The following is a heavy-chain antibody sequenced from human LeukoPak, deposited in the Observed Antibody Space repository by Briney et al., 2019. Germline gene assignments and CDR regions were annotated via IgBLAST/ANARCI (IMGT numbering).Heavy chain of an antibody. V-gene: IGHV3-74*01. Sequence: GALRLSCAASGFTFSTFWMHWVRQTPGKGLVWVLRINSDGSTTNYADSVKGRLTISRDNAKNTLYLQMTGLRAEDTAVYYCARDGTAAYFDYWGQGTLVTVSA. CDR1: GFTFSTFW. D-gene: IGHD6-13*01. CDR2: INSDGSTT. J-gene: IGHJ4*02. CDR3: ARDGTAAYFDY.